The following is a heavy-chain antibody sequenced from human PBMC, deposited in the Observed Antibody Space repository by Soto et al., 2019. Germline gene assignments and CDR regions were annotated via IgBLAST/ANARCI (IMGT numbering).Heavy chain of an antibody. CDR1: GGTFSTYA. CDR3: TRSIGSGGVIGGFDY. D-gene: IGHD3-16*02. Sequence: QVQLVQSETEVKKPGSAVKVSCKASGGTFSTYAMNWVRQAPGQGLEWMGGILPIFDTPRYAQKFQGRVTITMDESTTTAYMELSSLRSDDTAVYYCTRSIGSGGVIGGFDYWGQGTLVTVSS. V-gene: IGHV1-69*01. CDR2: ILPIFDTP. J-gene: IGHJ4*02.